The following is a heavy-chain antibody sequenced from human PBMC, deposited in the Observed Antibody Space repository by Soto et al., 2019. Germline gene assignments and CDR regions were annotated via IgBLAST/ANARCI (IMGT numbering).Heavy chain of an antibody. V-gene: IGHV4-31*02. J-gene: IGHJ4*02. CDR2: IFNSGTT. Sequence: LSLTCSVSGASTVSHYHWTWIRRPPGKGLEWMGYIFNSGTTFYNPSLTSRLSISMDTSGNHFSLELRSVTAAGTAVYYCALALGPTTGLDYWGQGTLVTVSS. CDR1: GASTVSHYH. CDR3: ALALGPTTGLDY. D-gene: IGHD1-26*01.